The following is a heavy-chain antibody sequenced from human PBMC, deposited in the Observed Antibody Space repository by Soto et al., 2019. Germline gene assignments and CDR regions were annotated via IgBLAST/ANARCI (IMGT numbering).Heavy chain of an antibody. Sequence: QVQLQESGPGLVKPSQTLSLTCTVSGGSISSGGYYWSWIRQHPGKGLECIGYIYYSGSTYYNPSLKSRVTISVDRSENQFSLKLSSVTAGDTAVYYCARYGSGTYYPTTFDYWGQGTLVTVSS. V-gene: IGHV4-31*03. CDR2: IYYSGST. CDR1: GGSISSGGYY. D-gene: IGHD3-10*01. J-gene: IGHJ4*02. CDR3: ARYGSGTYYPTTFDY.